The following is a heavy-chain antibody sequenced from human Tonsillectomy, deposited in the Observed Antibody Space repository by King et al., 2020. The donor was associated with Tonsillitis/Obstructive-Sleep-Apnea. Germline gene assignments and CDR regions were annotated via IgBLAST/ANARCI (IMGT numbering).Heavy chain of an antibody. D-gene: IGHD2-21*02. CDR2: IWYDGSNK. CDR1: GFTFSKYG. Sequence: VQLVESGGGVVQPGRSLRLSCAASGFTFSKYGMNWVRQAPGKGLEWVALIWYDGSNKYYADSVKGRFTISRDNSKNTLYLQMNSLRAEDTALYYCASSLGGGYCNRDYWGQGILVTVPS. V-gene: IGHV3-33*01. CDR3: ASSLGGGYCNRDY. J-gene: IGHJ4*02.